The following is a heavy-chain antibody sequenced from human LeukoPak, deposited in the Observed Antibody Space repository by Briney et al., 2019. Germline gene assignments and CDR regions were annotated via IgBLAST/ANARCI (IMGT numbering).Heavy chain of an antibody. D-gene: IGHD6-19*01. V-gene: IGHV3-15*01. CDR3: TNTPLRIAVAGTAY. Sequence: GGSLRLSCAASGFTFSNAWMSWVRQAPGKGLEWVGRIKSKTDGGTTDYAAPVKGRFTISRDDSKNTLYLQMNSLKTEDTAVYYCTNTPLRIAVAGTAYWGQGTLVTVSS. CDR2: IKSKTDGGTT. J-gene: IGHJ4*02. CDR1: GFTFSNAW.